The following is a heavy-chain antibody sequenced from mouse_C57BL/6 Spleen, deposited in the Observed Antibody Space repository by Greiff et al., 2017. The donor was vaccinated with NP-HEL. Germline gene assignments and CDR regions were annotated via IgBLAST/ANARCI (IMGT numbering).Heavy chain of an antibody. CDR3: ARWDYGYAMDY. CDR2: INPGSGGT. J-gene: IGHJ4*01. D-gene: IGHD2-4*01. CDR1: GYAFTNYL. V-gene: IGHV1-54*01. Sequence: VMLVESGAELVRPGTSVKVSCKASGYAFTNYLIEWVKQRPGQGLEWIGVINPGSGGTNYNEKFKGKATLTADKSSSTAYMQLSSLTSEDSAVYFCARWDYGYAMDYWGQGTSVTVSS.